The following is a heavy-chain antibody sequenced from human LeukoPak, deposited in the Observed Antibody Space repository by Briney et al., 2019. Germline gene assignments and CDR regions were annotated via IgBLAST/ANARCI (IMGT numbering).Heavy chain of an antibody. CDR2: IYNAGSK. CDR3: ARAGLRYDFWTE. Sequence: QPGGSVRLSCGACGFTDCSNYMSGLPQAPGKGLEWVSVIYNAGSKCYADSVKGRFTISRDNSKSTLSVQMNGVSAYETAVYYCARAGLRYDFWTEWGQGTLVTVSS. CDR1: GFTDCSNY. J-gene: IGHJ4*02. V-gene: IGHV3-53*01. D-gene: IGHD3-3*01.